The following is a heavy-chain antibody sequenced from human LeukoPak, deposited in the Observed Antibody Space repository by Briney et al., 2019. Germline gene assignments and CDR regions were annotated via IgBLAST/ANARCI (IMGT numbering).Heavy chain of an antibody. CDR3: AKLMTTHRRYFDY. J-gene: IGHJ4*02. CDR1: GFTFSSYA. V-gene: IGHV3-23*01. Sequence: PGGSLRLSCAASGFTFSSYAMSWVRQAPGKGLEWASVISDSGGSAYYADSVKGRFTISRDNSKNTLYLQMNSLRAEDTAVYYCAKLMTTHRRYFDYWGQGTLVTVSS. D-gene: IGHD1-1*01. CDR2: ISDSGGSA.